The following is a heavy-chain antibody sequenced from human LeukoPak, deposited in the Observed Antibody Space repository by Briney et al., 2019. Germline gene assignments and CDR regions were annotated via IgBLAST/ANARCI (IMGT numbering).Heavy chain of an antibody. J-gene: IGHJ6*02. CDR2: IRSKAYGGTT. Sequence: GGSLRLSCTASGFTFGDYAMSWVRQAPGKGLEWVGFIRSKAYGGTTEYAASVKGRFTISRDDSKSIAYLQMNSLKTEDTAVYYCTRVAGSYSGYYYGMDVWGQGTTVTVSS. D-gene: IGHD1-26*01. CDR1: GFTFGDYA. V-gene: IGHV3-49*04. CDR3: TRVAGSYSGYYYGMDV.